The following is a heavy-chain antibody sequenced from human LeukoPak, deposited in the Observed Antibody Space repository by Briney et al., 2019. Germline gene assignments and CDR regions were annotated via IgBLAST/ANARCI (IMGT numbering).Heavy chain of an antibody. V-gene: IGHV1-18*01. Sequence: ASVKVSCKASGGTFSSYAISWVRQAPGQGLEWMGWISAYNGNTNYAQKLQGRVTMTTDTSTSTAYMELRSLRSDDTAVYYCARDGDFGVVTNPFDYWGQGTLVTVSS. CDR3: ARDGDFGVVTNPFDY. J-gene: IGHJ4*02. D-gene: IGHD3-3*01. CDR1: GGTFSSYA. CDR2: ISAYNGNT.